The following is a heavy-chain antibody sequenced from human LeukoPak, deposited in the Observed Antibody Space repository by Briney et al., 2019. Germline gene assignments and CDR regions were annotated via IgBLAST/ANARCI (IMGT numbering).Heavy chain of an antibody. V-gene: IGHV3-33*06. Sequence: GRSLRLSCAASGFTFSSYGMHWVRQAPGKGLEWVAVIWYDGSNKYYADSVKGRFTISRDNSKNTLYLQMNSLRAEDTAVYYCAKDRYDYDGNSPFDYWGQGTLVTVSS. CDR3: AKDRYDYDGNSPFDY. CDR2: IWYDGSNK. J-gene: IGHJ4*02. D-gene: IGHD4-23*01. CDR1: GFTFSSYG.